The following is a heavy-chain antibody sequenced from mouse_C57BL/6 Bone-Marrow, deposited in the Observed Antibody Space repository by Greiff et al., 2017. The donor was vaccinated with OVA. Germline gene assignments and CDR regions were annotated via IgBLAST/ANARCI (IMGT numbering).Heavy chain of an antibody. CDR2: IYPGSGST. D-gene: IGHD1-1*01. V-gene: IGHV1-55*01. CDR3: ARRYDGSSYWYFDV. J-gene: IGHJ1*03. Sequence: QVQLQQPGAELVKPGASVKMSCKASGYTFTSYWITWVKQRPGQGLEWIGDIYPGSGSTNYNEKFKSKATLTVDTSSSTAYMQRSSLTSEDSAVYYCARRYDGSSYWYFDVWGTGTTVTVSS. CDR1: GYTFTSYW.